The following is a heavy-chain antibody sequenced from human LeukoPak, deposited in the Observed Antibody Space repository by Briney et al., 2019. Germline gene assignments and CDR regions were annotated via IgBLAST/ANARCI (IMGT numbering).Heavy chain of an antibody. J-gene: IGHJ4*02. Sequence: PSETLSLTCTVSGGSISSYYWSWIRQPPGKGLEWMGYIYYSGSTNDKPSLKSRVTISVETSKNQFSLKLRSVTAADAAVYYCARVTGYMIEDYFDYWGQGTLVTVSS. CDR3: ARVTGYMIEDYFDY. CDR2: IYYSGST. V-gene: IGHV4-59*01. CDR1: GGSISSYY. D-gene: IGHD3-22*01.